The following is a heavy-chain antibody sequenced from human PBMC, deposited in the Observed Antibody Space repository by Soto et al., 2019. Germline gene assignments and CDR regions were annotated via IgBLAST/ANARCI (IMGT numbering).Heavy chain of an antibody. V-gene: IGHV3-30-3*01. J-gene: IGHJ4*02. D-gene: IGHD6-13*01. Sequence: PGGSLRLSCAASGFTFSSYAMHWVRQAPGKGLEWVAVISYDGSNKYYADSVKGRFTISRDNSKNTPYLQMNSLRAEDTAVYYCARDDSSSWYGLFDYWGQGTLVTVSS. CDR2: ISYDGSNK. CDR1: GFTFSSYA. CDR3: ARDDSSSWYGLFDY.